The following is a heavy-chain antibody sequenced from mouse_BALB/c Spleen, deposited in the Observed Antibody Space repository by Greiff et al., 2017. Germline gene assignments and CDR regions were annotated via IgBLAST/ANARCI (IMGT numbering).Heavy chain of an antibody. V-gene: IGHV5-12-2*01. CDR3: ARLFITTGGFAY. Sequence: EVKVVESGGGLVQPGGSLKLSCAASGFTFSSYTMSWVRQTPEKRLEWVAYISNGGGSTYYPDTVKGRFTISRDNAKNTLYLQMSSLKSEDTAMYYCARLFITTGGFAYWGQGTLVTVSA. J-gene: IGHJ3*01. CDR1: GFTFSSYT. D-gene: IGHD1-1*01. CDR2: ISNGGGST.